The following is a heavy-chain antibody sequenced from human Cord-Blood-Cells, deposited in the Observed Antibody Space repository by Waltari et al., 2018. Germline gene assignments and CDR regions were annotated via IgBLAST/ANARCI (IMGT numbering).Heavy chain of an antibody. J-gene: IGHJ3*02. D-gene: IGHD3-16*02. CDR2: MYTSGST. V-gene: IGHV4-4*07. Sequence: QVQLQESGPGLVKPSETLSLTCTVSGGSISSYPWRWIRQPAGKGPGWMGRMYTSGSTNDDPSLKSRGTMAVDTSKNQFSLKRSSVTAADTAVYYWAREKGSVDYVWGSYRYDAFDIGGQGTMVTVSS. CDR1: GGSISSYP. CDR3: AREKGSVDYVWGSYRYDAFDI.